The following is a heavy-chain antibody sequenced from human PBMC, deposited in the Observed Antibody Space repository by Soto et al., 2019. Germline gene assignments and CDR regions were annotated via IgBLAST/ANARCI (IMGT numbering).Heavy chain of an antibody. CDR2: IKSEIDGGAA. V-gene: IGHV3-15*01. D-gene: IGHD1-1*01. Sequence: GGSLRLSCVVSGFTFSRAWMTWVRQAPGKGLEWIGRIKSEIDGGAADYAAPVKGRFTISRDDSRDTMYLQMKRLTIEDTGVYYCTTDVSGPLDDYWGQGTLVTVSS. CDR3: TTDVSGPLDDY. CDR1: GFTFSRAW. J-gene: IGHJ4*02.